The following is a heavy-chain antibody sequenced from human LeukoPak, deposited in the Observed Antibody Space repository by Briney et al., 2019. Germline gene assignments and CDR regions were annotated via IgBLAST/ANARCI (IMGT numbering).Heavy chain of an antibody. CDR3: AKGRREQPFDY. Sequence: GGSLRLSCAASGFTFSIYAMSCVRQAPENGLEWVSAISGSGGNTYYADSVKGRFTISRDNSKNTLYLRMNSLIAEDTAVYSCAKGRREQPFDYWGQGTLVTVSS. V-gene: IGHV3-23*01. CDR1: GFTFSIYA. D-gene: IGHD1-26*01. J-gene: IGHJ4*02. CDR2: ISGSGGNT.